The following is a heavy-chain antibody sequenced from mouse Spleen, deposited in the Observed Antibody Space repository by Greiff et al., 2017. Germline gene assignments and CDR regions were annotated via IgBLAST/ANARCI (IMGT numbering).Heavy chain of an antibody. J-gene: IGHJ3*01. Sequence: EVQLVESGGGLVKPGGSLKLSCAASGFTFSSYTMSWVRQTPAKRLEWVATISSGGGNTYYPDSVKGRFTISRDNARNTLYLQMSSLRSEDTAMYYCARHEGQLGLLFAYWGQGTLVTVSA. D-gene: IGHD3-1*01. CDR1: GFTFSSYT. CDR3: ARHEGQLGLLFAY. V-gene: IGHV5-9*04. CDR2: ISSGGGNT.